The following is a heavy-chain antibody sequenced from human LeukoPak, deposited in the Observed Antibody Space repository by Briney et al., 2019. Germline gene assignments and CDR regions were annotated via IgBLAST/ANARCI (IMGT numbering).Heavy chain of an antibody. Sequence: GGSLRLSGAASGFTFTSYAMSWVRQAPGKGLEWVSAISGSGGNTYYADSVKGRFTISRDDSKNTLSLQMNSLRAEDTAVYYCAKARGIQLWFLDYWGQGTLVTVSS. D-gene: IGHD5-18*01. J-gene: IGHJ4*02. V-gene: IGHV3-23*01. CDR3: AKARGIQLWFLDY. CDR2: ISGSGGNT. CDR1: GFTFTSYA.